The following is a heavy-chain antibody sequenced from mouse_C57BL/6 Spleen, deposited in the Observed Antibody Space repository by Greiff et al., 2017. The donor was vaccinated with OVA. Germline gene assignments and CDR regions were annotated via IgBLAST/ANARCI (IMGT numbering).Heavy chain of an antibody. CDR3: ASIGNYFDY. J-gene: IGHJ2*01. D-gene: IGHD1-1*02. CDR2: INPYNGGT. Sequence: VQLQQSGPVLVKPGASVKMSCKASGYTFTDYYMNWVKQSHGKSLEWIGVINPYNGGTSYNQKFKGKATLTVDKSSSTAYMELNSLTSEDSAVYYCASIGNYFDYGGQGTTLTVSS. V-gene: IGHV1-19*01. CDR1: GYTFTDYY.